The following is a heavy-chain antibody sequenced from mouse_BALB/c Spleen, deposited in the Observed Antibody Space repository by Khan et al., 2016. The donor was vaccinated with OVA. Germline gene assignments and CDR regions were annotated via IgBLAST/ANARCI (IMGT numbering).Heavy chain of an antibody. V-gene: IGHV1S137*01. Sequence: VQLQESGAELVRPGVSVKISCKGSGYTFTDYVMHWVKQSHAKSLEWIGVISTYYGDADYSQKFKGRATMTVDRSSSTAYMELARLTSEDSAIYYCARGGKFAYWGQGTLVTVSA. D-gene: IGHD1-1*02. CDR3: ARGGKFAY. J-gene: IGHJ3*01. CDR2: ISTYYGDA. CDR1: GYTFTDYV.